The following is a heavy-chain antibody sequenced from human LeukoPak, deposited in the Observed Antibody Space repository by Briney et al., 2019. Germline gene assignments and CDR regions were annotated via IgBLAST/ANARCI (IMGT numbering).Heavy chain of an antibody. D-gene: IGHD4-17*01. CDR3: VKEAPWAYGDLYYFDY. J-gene: IGHJ4*02. Sequence: PGGSLRLSCSASGFTFSSYAMHWVRQAPGKGLEYVSAISSNGGSTYYADSVKGRFTISRDNSKNTLYLQMSSLRAEDTAVYYCVKEAPWAYGDLYYFDYWGQGTLVTVSS. CDR1: GFTFSSYA. V-gene: IGHV3-64D*06. CDR2: ISSNGGST.